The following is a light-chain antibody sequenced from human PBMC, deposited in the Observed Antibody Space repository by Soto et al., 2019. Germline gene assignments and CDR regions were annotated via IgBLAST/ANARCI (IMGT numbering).Light chain of an antibody. J-gene: IGKJ1*01. CDR3: QQYSGYSGT. V-gene: IGKV1-5*01. Sequence: DIQMIQSPSTLSASVGDRVTITCRASQSISNWLAWYQQKSGKAPKLLIYDASSLESGVPSRFSGSGSGTEFTLTISSLQPDDFATYYCQQYSGYSGTFGQGTKVEVK. CDR2: DAS. CDR1: QSISNW.